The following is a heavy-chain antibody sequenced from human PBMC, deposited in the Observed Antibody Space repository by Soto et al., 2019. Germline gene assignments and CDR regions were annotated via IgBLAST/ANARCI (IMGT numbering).Heavy chain of an antibody. CDR2: IIPIFGTA. Sequence: SVKVSCKASGGTFSSYAISWVRQAPGQGLEWMGGIIPIFGTANYAQKFQGRVTITADKSTSTAYMELSSLRSEDTAVYYCARDGRFFEWFWFDSWGQGTLVTVAS. D-gene: IGHD3-3*01. V-gene: IGHV1-69*06. J-gene: IGHJ5*01. CDR3: ARDGRFFEWFWFDS. CDR1: GGTFSSYA.